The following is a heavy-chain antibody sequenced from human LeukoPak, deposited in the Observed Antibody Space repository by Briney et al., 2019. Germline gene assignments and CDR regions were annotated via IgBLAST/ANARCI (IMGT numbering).Heavy chain of an antibody. CDR1: GFTFSSYA. Sequence: PGGSLRLSCAASGFTFSSYAMSWVRQAPGKGLEWVSAISGSGGSTYYADSVKGRFTISRDNSKNTLYLQMNSLRAEDTAVYYCAKDNGRGYCSGGSCRQLHSNWFDPWGQGTLVTVSS. V-gene: IGHV3-23*01. D-gene: IGHD2-15*01. CDR2: ISGSGGST. J-gene: IGHJ5*02. CDR3: AKDNGRGYCSGGSCRQLHSNWFDP.